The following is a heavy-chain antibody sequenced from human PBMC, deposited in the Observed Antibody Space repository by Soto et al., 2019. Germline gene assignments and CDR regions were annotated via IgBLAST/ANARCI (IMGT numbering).Heavy chain of an antibody. D-gene: IGHD6-13*01. CDR1: GYTFTSYD. V-gene: IGHV1-8*01. CDR3: ARPIAAAGTPDGY. CDR2: MNPNSGNT. Sequence: QVQLVQSGAEVKKPGASVKISCKASGYTFTSYDINWVRQASGQGLEWMGWMNPNSGNTGYAQKFQGRATMTRNTSISTAYMELSSLRSEDTAVYYCARPIAAAGTPDGYWGQGTLVTVSS. J-gene: IGHJ4*02.